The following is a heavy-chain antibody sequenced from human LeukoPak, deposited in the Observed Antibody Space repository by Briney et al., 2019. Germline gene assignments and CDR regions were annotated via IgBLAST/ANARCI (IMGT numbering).Heavy chain of an antibody. D-gene: IGHD1-26*01. CDR2: IIPILGIA. V-gene: IGHV1-69*04. CDR1: GGTFSSYA. Sequence: GASVKVSCKASGGTFSSYAISWVRQAPGQGLEWMGRIIPILGIANYAQKFQGRVTITADKSTSTAYMELSSLRSDDTAVYYCARAQGSYYHVDYWGQGTLVTVSS. CDR3: ARAQGSYYHVDY. J-gene: IGHJ4*02.